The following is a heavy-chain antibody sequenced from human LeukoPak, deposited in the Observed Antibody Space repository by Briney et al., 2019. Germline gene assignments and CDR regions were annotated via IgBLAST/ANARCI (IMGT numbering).Heavy chain of an antibody. D-gene: IGHD6-13*01. CDR3: ARGIAAADDY. CDR1: GFTFSSYT. J-gene: IGHJ4*02. CDR2: ISFDGSNK. V-gene: IGHV3-30-3*01. Sequence: GGSLRLSCAASGFTFSSYTIHWVRQPPGKGLEWVAVISFDGSNKYYADSVKGRFTISRDNAKNSLYLQMNSLRAEDTAVYYCARGIAAADDYWGQGTLVTVSS.